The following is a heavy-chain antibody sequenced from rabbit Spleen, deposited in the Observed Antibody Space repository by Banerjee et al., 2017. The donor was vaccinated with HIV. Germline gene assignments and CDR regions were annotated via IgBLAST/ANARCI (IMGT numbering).Heavy chain of an antibody. D-gene: IGHD1-1*01. CDR1: GFSFSTSYD. Sequence: QSLEESGGGLVQPEGSLTLTCTASGFSFSTSYDMCWVRQAPGKGLEWIACIYVGSSGSTYYATWAKGRLTISKTSSTTVTLQMTSLTAADTATYFCAKTYGSGSGYWYFNLWGPGTLVTVS. J-gene: IGHJ4*01. CDR2: IYVGSSGST. V-gene: IGHV1S40*01. CDR3: AKTYGSGSGYWYFNL.